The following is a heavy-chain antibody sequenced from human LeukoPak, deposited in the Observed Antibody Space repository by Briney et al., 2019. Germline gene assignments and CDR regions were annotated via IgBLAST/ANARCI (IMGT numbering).Heavy chain of an antibody. CDR1: GGSFSGYY. CDR3: ARWVVPAAIDY. J-gene: IGHJ4*02. Sequence: SETLSLTCAVYGGSFSGYYWSWIRQPPGKGLEWIGEINHSGSTNYNPSLKSRATISVDTSKNQFSLKLSSVTAADTAVYYCARWVVPAAIDYWGQGTLVTVSS. CDR2: INHSGST. V-gene: IGHV4-34*01. D-gene: IGHD2-2*02.